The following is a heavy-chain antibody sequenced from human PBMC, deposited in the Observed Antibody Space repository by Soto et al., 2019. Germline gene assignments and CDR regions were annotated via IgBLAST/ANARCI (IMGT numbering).Heavy chain of an antibody. CDR3: ARQRTTVVTQAYFDH. D-gene: IGHD4-17*01. CDR1: GGSITSSSYY. CDR2: IYYSGRS. J-gene: IGHJ4*02. V-gene: IGHV4-39*01. Sequence: PSETLSLTCTVSGGSITSSSYYWGWIRQPPGKGLEWIGGIYYSGRSYYNPSLKSRVTMSVDTSKNQFSLTPNSVTAADAAVYYCARQRTTVVTQAYFDHWGQGTLVTVS.